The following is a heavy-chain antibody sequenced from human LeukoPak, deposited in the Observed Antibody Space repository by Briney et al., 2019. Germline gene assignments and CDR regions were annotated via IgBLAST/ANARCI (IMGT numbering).Heavy chain of an antibody. V-gene: IGHV3-7*05. CDR3: ARDIAAGNLFDP. Sequence: PGGSLRLSCTASGFTFSSYWMNWVRQAPGKGLEWAANIKQDGSDKHYVDSVKGRFTISRDNAKNSLYLQMNNLRAEDTAVYYCARDIAAGNLFDPWGQGTLVTVSS. CDR1: GFTFSSYW. D-gene: IGHD6-19*01. J-gene: IGHJ5*02. CDR2: IKQDGSDK.